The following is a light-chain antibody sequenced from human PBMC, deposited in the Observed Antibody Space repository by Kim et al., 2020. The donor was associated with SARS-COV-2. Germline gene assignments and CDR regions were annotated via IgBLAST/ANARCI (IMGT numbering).Light chain of an antibody. CDR3: QHANCFPVT. CDR2: AAS. CDR1: QGISNW. Sequence: DIQTTQSPPSVSASVGDRVTITCRASQGISNWLAWYQQKPGKAPKLLIYAASSLQSGVPSRFSGSGSGTDFTLTISSLQPEDFVTYCYQHANCFPVTFGQGTRLEIK. J-gene: IGKJ5*01. V-gene: IGKV1-12*01.